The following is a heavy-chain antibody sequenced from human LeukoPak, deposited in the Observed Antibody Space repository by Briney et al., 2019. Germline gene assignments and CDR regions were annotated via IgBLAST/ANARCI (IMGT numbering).Heavy chain of an antibody. V-gene: IGHV4-61*02. CDR2: ISSSGST. Sequence: SETLSLTCTVSGGSISSGTDYWSWIRQPAGKELEWIGRISSSGSTNYNPSLKSRVTISVDTSKNQFSLRLSSVTAADTAVYYCAIAVAGIGYWGQGTLVTVSS. J-gene: IGHJ4*02. D-gene: IGHD6-19*01. CDR1: GGSISSGTDY. CDR3: AIAVAGIGY.